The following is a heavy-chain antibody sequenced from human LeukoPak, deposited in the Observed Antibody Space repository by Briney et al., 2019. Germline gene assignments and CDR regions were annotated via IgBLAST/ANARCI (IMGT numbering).Heavy chain of an antibody. CDR1: GGSISSYY. V-gene: IGHV4-59*08. CDR3: ARGGWYGRYFDY. Sequence: PSETLSLTCSVSGGSISSYYWSWIRQPPGKGLEWIGYIYYSGSTNYNPSLKSRVTISVDTSKNQFSLKLSSVTAADTAVYYCARGGWYGRYFDYWGQGTLVTVSS. J-gene: IGHJ4*02. D-gene: IGHD6-19*01. CDR2: IYYSGST.